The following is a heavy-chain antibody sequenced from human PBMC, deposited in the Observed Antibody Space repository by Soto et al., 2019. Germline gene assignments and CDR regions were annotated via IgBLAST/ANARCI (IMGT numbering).Heavy chain of an antibody. Sequence: QVQLQESGPGPVKPSQTLSLTCTVSGGSISSGGHYWTWIRQHPGKGLEWIGHIYYTGSTFYNPSLKSRVTISVDTSQNQSSLKLGSVTAAATAVYYCARSLNRELLPLNFDYWGQGTLVTVSS. D-gene: IGHD1-26*01. CDR1: GGSISSGGHY. V-gene: IGHV4-31*03. J-gene: IGHJ4*02. CDR2: IYYTGST. CDR3: ARSLNRELLPLNFDY.